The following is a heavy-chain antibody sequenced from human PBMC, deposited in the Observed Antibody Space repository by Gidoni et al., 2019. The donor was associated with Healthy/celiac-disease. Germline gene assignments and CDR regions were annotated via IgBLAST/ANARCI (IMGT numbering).Heavy chain of an antibody. Sequence: EVQLVESGGGLVQPGGSLRLSCAASGFPFSSYWMSWVRQAPGKGLEWVANIKQDGSEKYYVDSVKGRFTISRDNAKNSLYLQMNSLRAEDTAVYYCARGGPDYYYYYGMDVWGQGTTVTVSS. J-gene: IGHJ6*02. CDR3: ARGGPDYYYYYGMDV. CDR2: IKQDGSEK. V-gene: IGHV3-7*04. D-gene: IGHD3-10*01. CDR1: GFPFSSYW.